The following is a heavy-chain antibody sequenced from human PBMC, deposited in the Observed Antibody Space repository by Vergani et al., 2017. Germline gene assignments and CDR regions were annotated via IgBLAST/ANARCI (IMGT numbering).Heavy chain of an antibody. Sequence: EVELVQSGPEMRKPGESLTISCKGSEYSFGKYWIGWVRQMPGKGLEWMGIIYPADYDTRYSPSFQGQVNISADKSISTAFLQWDSLKASDTALYYCARHTTYTDSWGQGTLVTVSS. D-gene: IGHD1-1*01. CDR2: IYPADYDT. CDR1: EYSFGKYW. V-gene: IGHV5-51*01. CDR3: ARHTTYTDS. J-gene: IGHJ4*02.